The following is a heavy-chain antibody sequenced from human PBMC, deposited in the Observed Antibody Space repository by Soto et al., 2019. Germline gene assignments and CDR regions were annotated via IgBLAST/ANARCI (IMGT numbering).Heavy chain of an antibody. V-gene: IGHV3-53*04. CDR2: IYSGGST. CDR3: ARETGYSYGNDAFDS. Sequence: PGGSLRLSCAASGFTVSSNYMSWVRQAPGKGLEWVSVIYSGGSTYYADSVKGRFTISRHNSKNTLYLQMNSLRAEDTAVYYCARETGYSYGNDAFDSWGQGTRVTVAS. D-gene: IGHD5-18*01. J-gene: IGHJ3*02. CDR1: GFTVSSNY.